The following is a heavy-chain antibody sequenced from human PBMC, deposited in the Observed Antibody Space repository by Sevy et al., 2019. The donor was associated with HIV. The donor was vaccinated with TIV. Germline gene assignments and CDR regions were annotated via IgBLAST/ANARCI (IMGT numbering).Heavy chain of an antibody. CDR1: GYTFTGYY. J-gene: IGHJ6*02. Sequence: ASVKVSCKASGYTFTGYYMHWVRQAPGQGLEWMGRINPNSGGTNYVQKFQGRVTMTRDTSISTAYMELSRLRSDDTAVYYCAREGIGYCSSTSCYARYYGMDVWGQGTTVTVSS. V-gene: IGHV1-2*06. D-gene: IGHD2-2*01. CDR2: INPNSGGT. CDR3: AREGIGYCSSTSCYARYYGMDV.